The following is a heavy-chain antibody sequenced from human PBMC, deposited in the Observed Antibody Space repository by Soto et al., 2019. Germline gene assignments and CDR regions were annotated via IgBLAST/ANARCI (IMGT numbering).Heavy chain of an antibody. CDR2: INHSGST. J-gene: IGHJ6*03. D-gene: IGHD6-13*01. CDR1: GGSFSGYY. Sequence: SETLSLTCAVYGGSFSGYYWSWIRQPPGKGLEWIGEINHSGSTNYNPSLKSRVTISVDTSKNQFSLKLSSVTAADTAVYYCARGLRVAAAGTRYYYMDVWGKGTTVT. CDR3: ARGLRVAAAGTRYYYMDV. V-gene: IGHV4-34*01.